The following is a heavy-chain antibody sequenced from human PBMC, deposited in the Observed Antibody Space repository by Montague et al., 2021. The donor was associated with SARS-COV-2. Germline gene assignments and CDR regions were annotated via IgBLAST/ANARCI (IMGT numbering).Heavy chain of an antibody. D-gene: IGHD2-15*01. CDR3: ARAQNICSIANCVNYFDL. CDR1: GGSTSNYY. V-gene: IGHV4-59*01. Sequence: SETLSLTCSVSGGSTSNYYWTWIRQSPGKGLQWIGYIFYTGITKFNPSLKSRVSMSLDTSKNHFSLRLSAVTAADTARYYCARAQNICSIANCVNYFDLWGLGALVTVSS. CDR2: IFYTGIT. J-gene: IGHJ4*02.